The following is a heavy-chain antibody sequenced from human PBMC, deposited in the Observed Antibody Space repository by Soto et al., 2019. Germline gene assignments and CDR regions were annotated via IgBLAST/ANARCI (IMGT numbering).Heavy chain of an antibody. V-gene: IGHV3-23*01. D-gene: IGHD3-10*01. J-gene: IGHJ6*02. CDR2: ISGSGGST. CDR1: GFTFSSYA. CDR3: TGLEEGFGEYYYYGMDV. Sequence: EVQLLESGGGLVQPGGSLRLSCAASGFTFSSYAMSWVRQAPGKGLEWVSAISGSGGSTYYADSVKGRFTISRDNSKNTLYLQMNSLRAEDTAVYYCTGLEEGFGEYYYYGMDVWGQGTTVTVSS.